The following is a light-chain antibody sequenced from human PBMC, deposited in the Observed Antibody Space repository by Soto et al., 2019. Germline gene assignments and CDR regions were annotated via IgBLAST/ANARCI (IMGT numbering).Light chain of an antibody. CDR1: SGDIGSPNH. J-gene: IGLJ3*02. CDR2: EAS. CDR3: WSYAGPTTIGV. Sequence: QSALTQPASVSGSPGQSISISCSGTSGDIGSPNHDAISWYQHHPGKAPKLIIYEASKRPSGISARFSGSRSGNTASLTISGLQAEDEADYYCWSYAGPTTIGVFGGGTKLTVL. V-gene: IGLV2-23*01.